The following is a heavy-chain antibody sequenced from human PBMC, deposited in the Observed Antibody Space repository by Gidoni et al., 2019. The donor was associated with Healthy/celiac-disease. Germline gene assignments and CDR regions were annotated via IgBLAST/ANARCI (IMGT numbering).Heavy chain of an antibody. CDR1: GGSTISGGSS. J-gene: IGHJ4*02. CDR2: IDYSEST. CDR3: ARDHGPVSYESSGYYSPSYFDY. D-gene: IGHD3-22*01. Sequence: QVQLQESRPGLVMPSQTLSRICTFSGGSTISGGSSWRWILQHPGKGLAWIVYIDYSESTYYNPSLKSRVTISVDTSKNQFSLKLSSVTAADTAVYYCARDHGPVSYESSGYYSPSYFDYWGQGTLVTVSS. V-gene: IGHV4-31*03.